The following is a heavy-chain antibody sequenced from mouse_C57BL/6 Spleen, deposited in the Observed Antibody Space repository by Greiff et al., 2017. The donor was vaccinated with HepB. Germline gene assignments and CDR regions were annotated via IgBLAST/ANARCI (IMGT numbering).Heavy chain of an antibody. V-gene: IGHV1-80*01. CDR3: ARDRYYYGSAYAMDY. D-gene: IGHD1-1*01. CDR2: IYPGDGDT. CDR1: GYAFSSYW. J-gene: IGHJ4*01. Sequence: QVQLKESGAELVKPGASVKISCKASGYAFSSYWMNWVKQRPGKGLEWIGQIYPGDGDTNYNGKFKGKATLTADKSSSTAYMQLSSLTSEDSAVYFCARDRYYYGSAYAMDYWGQGTSVTVSS.